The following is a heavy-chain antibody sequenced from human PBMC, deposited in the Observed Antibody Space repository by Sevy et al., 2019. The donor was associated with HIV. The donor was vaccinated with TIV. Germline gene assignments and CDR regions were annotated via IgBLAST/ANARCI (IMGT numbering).Heavy chain of an antibody. V-gene: IGHV4-4*07. CDR3: ARELVHLQQRTTHNWFDP. CDR1: GGSISSYY. D-gene: IGHD1-1*01. CDR2: IYTSGST. Sequence: SETLSLTCTVSGGSISSYYWSWIRQPAGKGLEWIGRIYTSGSTNYNPSLKSRVTMSVDTSKNQFSLKRSSVTAADTAVYYCARELVHLQQRTTHNWFDPWGQGTLVTVSS. J-gene: IGHJ5*02.